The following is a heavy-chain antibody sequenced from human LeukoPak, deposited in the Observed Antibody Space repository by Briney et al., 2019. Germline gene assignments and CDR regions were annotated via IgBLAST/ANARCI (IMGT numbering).Heavy chain of an antibody. Sequence: SETLSLTCTVSGYSISSGYYWGWIRQPPGKGLEWIGSIYHSGSTYYNPSLKSRVTISVDTSKNQFSLKLSSVTAADTAVYYCAREEGDYYYYYYMDVWGKGTTVTVSS. CDR2: IYHSGST. V-gene: IGHV4-38-2*02. CDR3: AREEGDYYYYYYMDV. J-gene: IGHJ6*03. CDR1: GYSISSGYY. D-gene: IGHD2-21*02.